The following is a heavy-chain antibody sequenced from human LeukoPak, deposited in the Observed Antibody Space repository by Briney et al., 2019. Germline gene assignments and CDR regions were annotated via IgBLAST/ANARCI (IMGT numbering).Heavy chain of an antibody. V-gene: IGHV1-46*01. CDR3: AREGRGVPGAIAAVKGFDY. D-gene: IGHD6-13*01. Sequence: ASVKVSCKASGYTFTGYYMHWVRQAPGQGLEWMGIINPSGGSTSYAQEFQGRVTMTRDMSTSTVYMELSSLRSEDTAIYYCAREGRGVPGAIAAVKGFDYWGQGTLVTVSS. CDR2: INPSGGST. J-gene: IGHJ4*02. CDR1: GYTFTGYY.